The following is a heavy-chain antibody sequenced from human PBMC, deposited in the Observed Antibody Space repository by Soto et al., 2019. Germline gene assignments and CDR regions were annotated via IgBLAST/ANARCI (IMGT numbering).Heavy chain of an antibody. CDR2: MNPNTGNS. CDR1: GYTFTSYD. J-gene: IGHJ4*02. V-gene: IGHV1-8*01. Sequence: ASVKVSCKASGYTFTSYDIYWVRQATGQGLEWMGWMNPNTGNSAYAQKFQGRVTVTSDTSINTVHIELNSLRSEDTAVYYCARRAETNGWNGFGADKYYFDFWGQGTPVTVSS. D-gene: IGHD1-1*01. CDR3: ARRAETNGWNGFGADKYYFDF.